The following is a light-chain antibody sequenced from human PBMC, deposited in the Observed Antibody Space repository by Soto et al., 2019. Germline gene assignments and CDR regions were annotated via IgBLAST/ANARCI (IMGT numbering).Light chain of an antibody. CDR3: QQYNNWPPWT. Sequence: EIVLTQSPATLCLSPGERATLSCRASQSVSSYLAWYQQKPGQAPRLLIYGASTRATGIPARFSGSGSGTEFTLTISSLQSEDFAVYYCQQYNNWPPWTFGQGTKVDIK. CDR1: QSVSSY. V-gene: IGKV3-15*01. J-gene: IGKJ1*01. CDR2: GAS.